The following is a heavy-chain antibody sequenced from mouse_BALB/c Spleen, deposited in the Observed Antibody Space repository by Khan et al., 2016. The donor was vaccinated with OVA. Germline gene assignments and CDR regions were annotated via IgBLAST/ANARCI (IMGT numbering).Heavy chain of an antibody. CDR3: ARTGYYYFDY. Sequence: EVELVESGGGLVQPGGSRKLSCAASGFTFSGFGMHWVRQAPEKGLEWVAFIGSDSSTIYYADTVKGRFTITRDNHKKTLFLQMTSLRSEDTAMYFCARTGYYYFDYWGQGTTLTVSS. V-gene: IGHV5-17*02. D-gene: IGHD2-3*01. CDR2: IGSDSSTI. CDR1: GFTFSGFG. J-gene: IGHJ2*01.